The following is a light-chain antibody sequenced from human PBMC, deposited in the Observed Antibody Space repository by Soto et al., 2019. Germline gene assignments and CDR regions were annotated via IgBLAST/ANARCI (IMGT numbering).Light chain of an antibody. CDR3: SPGLRTPPIS. J-gene: IGKJ5*01. CDR1: QSISTW. CDR2: KAS. Sequence: MIETASSRDGSVGERVTISGRARQSISTWLAWYQQKPGKAPKLLIYKASTLESGVPSRISGSGSGPACTLPISSLLPGDGITDYCSPGLRTPPISFGQGTRLEIK. V-gene: IGKV1-5*03.